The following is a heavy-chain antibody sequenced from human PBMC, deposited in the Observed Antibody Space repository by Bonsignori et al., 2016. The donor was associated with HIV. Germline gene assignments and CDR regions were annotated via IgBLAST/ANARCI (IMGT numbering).Heavy chain of an antibody. Sequence: GGSLRLSCAASGFTFSSFSMNWVRQAPGKGLAWVSSISSRGTFTYYADSVKGRFTISRDNAKNSLHLQMNSLRAEDTAVYYCARDRLGVWGQGTLVTVSS. D-gene: IGHD3-16*01. V-gene: IGHV3-21*01. CDR2: ISSRGTFT. CDR1: GFTFSSFS. J-gene: IGHJ4*02. CDR3: ARDRLGV.